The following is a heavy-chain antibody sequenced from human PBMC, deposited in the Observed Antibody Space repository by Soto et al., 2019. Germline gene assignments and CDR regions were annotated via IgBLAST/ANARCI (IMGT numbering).Heavy chain of an antibody. CDR3: VLGYCGGGHWCYFDD. CDR1: GTTFSSYG. V-gene: IGHV3-30*03. Sequence: PGGSLRLSCAASGTTFSSYGMHWVRQAPGKGLEWVAAISYDGNNKYYADSVKGRFTISRDNSKNRLYLQMNSLRPEDTAVFYCVLGYCGGGHWCYFDDWGHGTLITVSS. J-gene: IGHJ4*01. D-gene: IGHD2-21*02. CDR2: ISYDGNNK.